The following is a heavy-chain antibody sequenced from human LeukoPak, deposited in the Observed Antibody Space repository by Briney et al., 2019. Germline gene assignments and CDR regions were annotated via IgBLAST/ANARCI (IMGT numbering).Heavy chain of an antibody. CDR2: INHSGST. J-gene: IGHJ4*02. V-gene: IGHV4-34*01. Sequence: PSETLSLTCAVYGGSFSGYYWSWIRQPPGKWLEWIGEINHSGSTNYNPSLKSRVTISVDTSKNQFSLKLSSVTAADTAVYYCARASRIVVVIASYDYWGQGTLVTVSS. CDR1: GGSFSGYY. CDR3: ARASRIVVVIASYDY. D-gene: IGHD2-21*01.